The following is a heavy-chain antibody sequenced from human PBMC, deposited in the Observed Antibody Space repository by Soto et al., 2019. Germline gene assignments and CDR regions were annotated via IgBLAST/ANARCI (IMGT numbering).Heavy chain of an antibody. J-gene: IGHJ4*02. D-gene: IGHD3-22*01. V-gene: IGHV3-74*01. CDR2: INSDGSST. CDR3: AIRASYYDSSGYFDY. CDR1: GFTFSSYW. Sequence: EVQLVESGGGLVQPGGSLRLSCAASGFTFSSYWMHWVRQAPGKGLVWVSRINSDGSSTSDADSVKGRFTISRDNAKNTLYLQMNSLRAEVTAVYYCAIRASYYDSSGYFDYWGQGTLVTVSS.